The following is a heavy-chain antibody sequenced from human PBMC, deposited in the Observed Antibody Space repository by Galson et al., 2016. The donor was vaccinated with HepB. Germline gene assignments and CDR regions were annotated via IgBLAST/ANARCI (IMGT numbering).Heavy chain of an antibody. Sequence: SCKASGSTFNVYFVHWVRQAPGQGLEWMGIINPSGGSTSYAQKFQGRVTMTRDTSPSTVYMELRSLRSEDTAVYYCARYPCGGDCYSPYPFYYYDMDVWGQGTTVTVSS. CDR1: GSTFNVYF. J-gene: IGHJ6*02. D-gene: IGHD2-21*02. V-gene: IGHV1-46*02. CDR3: ARYPCGGDCYSPYPFYYYDMDV. CDR2: INPSGGST.